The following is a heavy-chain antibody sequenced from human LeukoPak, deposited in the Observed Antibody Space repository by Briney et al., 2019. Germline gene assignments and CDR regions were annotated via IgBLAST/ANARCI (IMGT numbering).Heavy chain of an antibody. CDR1: GFTFNSYG. J-gene: IGHJ4*02. Sequence: GGSLRLSCAASGFTFNSYGMHWVRQAPGKGLEWAAFIANDGRNSYYADSVRGRFSISRDNSKNTLYLEMNSPRADDTAVYYCALQCGGGCLVDCWGQGTLVTVSS. CDR2: IANDGRNS. V-gene: IGHV3-30*03. CDR3: ALQCGGGCLVDC. D-gene: IGHD2-21*02.